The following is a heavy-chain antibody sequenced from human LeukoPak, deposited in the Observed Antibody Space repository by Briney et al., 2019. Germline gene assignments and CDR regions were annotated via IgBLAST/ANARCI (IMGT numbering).Heavy chain of an antibody. J-gene: IGHJ4*02. CDR3: AKGDVLPSYPTFDY. D-gene: IGHD3-9*01. CDR2: ISASGGTT. CDR1: GFTFSSYA. Sequence: GGSLRLSCAASGFTFSSYALSWVRQAPGKGLEWVSVISASGGTTYSADSVKGRFTISRDTSKDTVYLQMHSLRAEDTAVYYCAKGDVLPSYPTFDYWGQGTLVTVSS. V-gene: IGHV3-23*01.